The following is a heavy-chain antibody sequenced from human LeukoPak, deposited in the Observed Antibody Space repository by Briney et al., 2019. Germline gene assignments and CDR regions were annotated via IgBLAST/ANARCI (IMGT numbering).Heavy chain of an antibody. V-gene: IGHV4-34*01. CDR1: GGSFSGYY. CDR3: ARGRGPGSSWVY. Sequence: PSETLSLTCAVYGGSFSGYYWSWIRQPPGKGLEWIGEINHSGSTNYNPSLKSRVTISVDTSKNQFSLKLSSVTAADTAAYYCARGRGPGSSWVYWGQGTLITVSS. D-gene: IGHD6-13*01. CDR2: INHSGST. J-gene: IGHJ4*02.